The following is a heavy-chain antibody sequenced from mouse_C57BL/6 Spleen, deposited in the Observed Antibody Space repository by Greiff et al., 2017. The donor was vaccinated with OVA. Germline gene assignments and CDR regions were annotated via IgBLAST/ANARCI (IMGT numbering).Heavy chain of an antibody. V-gene: IGHV1-15*01. CDR2: IDPETGGT. CDR3: TKGYYDYVYYFDY. D-gene: IGHD2-4*01. Sequence: VKLVESGAELVRPGASVTLSCKASGYTFTDYEMHWVKQTPVHGLEWIGAIDPETGGTAYNQKFKGKAILTADKSSSTAYMELRSLTSEDSAVYYCTKGYYDYVYYFDYWGQGTTLTVSS. CDR1: GYTFTDYE. J-gene: IGHJ2*01.